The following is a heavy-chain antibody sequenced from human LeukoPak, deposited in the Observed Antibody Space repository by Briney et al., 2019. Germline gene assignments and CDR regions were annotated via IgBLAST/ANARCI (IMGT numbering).Heavy chain of an antibody. CDR2: IYTSGST. CDR1: GCSISSYY. J-gene: IGHJ6*02. Sequence: SETLSLTCTVSGCSISSYYWSWIRQPAGKGLEWIGRIYTSGSTNYNPSLKSRVTMSVDTSKNQFSLKLSSVTAADTAVYYCARDVRDFWSGYRGYYYYGMDVWGQGTTVTVSS. D-gene: IGHD3-3*01. V-gene: IGHV4-4*07. CDR3: ARDVRDFWSGYRGYYYYGMDV.